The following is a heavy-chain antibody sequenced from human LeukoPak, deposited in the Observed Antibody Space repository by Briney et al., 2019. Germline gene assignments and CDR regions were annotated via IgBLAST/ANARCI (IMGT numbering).Heavy chain of an antibody. J-gene: IGHJ4*02. CDR1: GGSISSYY. CDR3: ARGQIKDTAMRF. Sequence: SETLSLTCTVSGGSISSYYWSWIRQPPGEGVEWIGYIYYGGSTNYNPSLKSRVTISVDTSKNQFSLKMSSVTAADTAVYYCARGQIKDTAMRFWGQGTLVTVSS. D-gene: IGHD5-18*01. V-gene: IGHV4-59*01. CDR2: IYYGGST.